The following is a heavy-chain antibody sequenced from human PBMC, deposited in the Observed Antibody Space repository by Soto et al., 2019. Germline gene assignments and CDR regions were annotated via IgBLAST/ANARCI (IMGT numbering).Heavy chain of an antibody. CDR1: GGTFSSYA. CDR3: VRVVAIPGSPDN. CDR2: IVPIVDSS. D-gene: IGHD2-15*01. J-gene: IGHJ4*02. Sequence: QVPLVQSGAEVGQPASSLKVSCKTSGGTFSSYAIIWLRQTPGQGLAWMGGIVPIVDSSTYAQKVQGRVTTTPDAPTNTVYMELSSLRSDDTAVYYWVRVVAIPGSPDNWGQGTMITFSS. V-gene: IGHV1-69*05.